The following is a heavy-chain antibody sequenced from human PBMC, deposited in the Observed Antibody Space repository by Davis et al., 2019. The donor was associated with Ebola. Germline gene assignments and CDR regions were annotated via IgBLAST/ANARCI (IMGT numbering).Heavy chain of an antibody. CDR1: GGSISSYY. J-gene: IGHJ5*02. Sequence: SETLSLTCTVSGGSISSYYWGWIRQPPGKGLEWIGYIYYSGSTNYNPSLKSRVTISVDTSKNQFSLKLSSVTAADTAVYYCARLKQQLDSGWFDPWGQGTLVTVSS. CDR2: IYYSGST. V-gene: IGHV4-59*01. CDR3: ARLKQQLDSGWFDP. D-gene: IGHD6-13*01.